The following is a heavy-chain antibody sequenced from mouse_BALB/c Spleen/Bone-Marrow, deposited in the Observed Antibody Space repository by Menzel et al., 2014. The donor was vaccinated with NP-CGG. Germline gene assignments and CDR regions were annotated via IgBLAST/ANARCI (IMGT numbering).Heavy chain of an antibody. J-gene: IGHJ2*01. CDR1: GFTFTDYY. Sequence: EVQLQESGGGFVQPGGSLRLSCATSGFTFTDYYMNWVRQPPGKALEWLAFIRNKAYDYTTECSASVKGRFTISRDKSQNILYLQMNTLRAEDSATYDCASDMGGIHFDSWSQGTTLSVDS. CDR2: IRNKAYDYTT. V-gene: IGHV7-3*02. CDR3: ASDMGGIHFDS.